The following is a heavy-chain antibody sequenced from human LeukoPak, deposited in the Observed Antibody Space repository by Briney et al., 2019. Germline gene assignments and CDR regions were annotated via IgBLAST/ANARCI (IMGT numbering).Heavy chain of an antibody. CDR2: IYYNGYT. Sequence: SETLSLTCTVSAGSISSGSYYWDWIRQPPGKGLEWIGHIYYNGYTYYNPSLKSRVTISVDTSKNQFSLKLSSVTAADTAVYYCARHCSAGSCYSAVDCWGQGTLVTVSS. CDR1: AGSISSGSYY. D-gene: IGHD2-15*01. J-gene: IGHJ4*02. V-gene: IGHV4-39*01. CDR3: ARHCSAGSCYSAVDC.